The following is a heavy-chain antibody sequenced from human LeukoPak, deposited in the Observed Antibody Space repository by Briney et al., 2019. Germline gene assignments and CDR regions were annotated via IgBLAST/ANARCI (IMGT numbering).Heavy chain of an antibody. Sequence: ASVKVSCKASGYTFTSYDINWARQATGQGLEWMGWMNPNSGNTGYARKFQGRVTMTRNTSISTAYMELSSLRSEDTAVYYCARGLTYRPFDPWGQGTLVTVSS. CDR3: ARGLTYRPFDP. CDR1: GYTFTSYD. J-gene: IGHJ5*02. D-gene: IGHD3-16*02. CDR2: MNPNSGNT. V-gene: IGHV1-8*01.